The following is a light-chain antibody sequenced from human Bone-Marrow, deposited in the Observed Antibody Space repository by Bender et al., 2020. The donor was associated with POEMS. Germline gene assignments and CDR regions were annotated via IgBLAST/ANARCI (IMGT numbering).Light chain of an antibody. J-gene: IGLJ3*02. Sequence: SLDLTQPPSVSVSPGQTARITCSAEALPNQYVYWYQQKPGQAPRLVISRDKERPPEISERFSGSSSGTTVTLTISGVQAEDEADYYCQSSDSSDTIWVVGGGTKLTVL. CDR1: ALPNQY. CDR2: RDK. V-gene: IGLV3-25*03. CDR3: QSSDSSDTIWV.